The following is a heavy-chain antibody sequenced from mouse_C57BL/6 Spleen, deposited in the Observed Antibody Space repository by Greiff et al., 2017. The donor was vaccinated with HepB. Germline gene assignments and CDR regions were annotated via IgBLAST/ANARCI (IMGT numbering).Heavy chain of an antibody. V-gene: IGHV8-8*01. CDR3: ARTVYYGYDVWYFDV. D-gene: IGHD2-2*01. J-gene: IGHJ1*03. CDR1: GFSLSTFGMG. CDR2: IWWDDDK. Sequence: QVTLKVCGPGILQPSQTLSLTCSFSGFSLSTFGMGVGWIRQPSGKGLEWLAHIWWDDDKYYNPALKSRLTISKDTSKNQVFLKIANVDTAATATYYCARTVYYGYDVWYFDVWGTGTTVTVSS.